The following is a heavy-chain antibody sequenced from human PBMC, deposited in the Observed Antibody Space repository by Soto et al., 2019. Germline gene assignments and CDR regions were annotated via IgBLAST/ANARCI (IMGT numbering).Heavy chain of an antibody. Sequence: PGESLKISCKGSGYSFTSYWIGWVGQMPGKGLEWMGIIYPGDSDTRYSPSFQGQVTISADKSISTAYLQWSSLKASDTAMYYCARLGDYDFWSGPNWFDPWGQGTLVTVSS. CDR3: ARLGDYDFWSGPNWFDP. J-gene: IGHJ5*02. CDR1: GYSFTSYW. D-gene: IGHD3-3*01. V-gene: IGHV5-51*01. CDR2: IYPGDSDT.